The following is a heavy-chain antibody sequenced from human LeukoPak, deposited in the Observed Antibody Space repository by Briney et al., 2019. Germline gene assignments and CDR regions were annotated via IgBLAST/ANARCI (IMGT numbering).Heavy chain of an antibody. J-gene: IGHJ4*02. Sequence: GASVKVSCKAPGYTFTSYYMHWVRQAPGQGLEWMGIINPSGGSTSYAQKFQGRVTMTRDTSTSTVYMELSSLRSEDTAVYYCARDLYDSSGYYLPLRYWGQGTLVTVSS. D-gene: IGHD3-22*01. CDR1: GYTFTSYY. CDR3: ARDLYDSSGYYLPLRY. V-gene: IGHV1-46*01. CDR2: INPSGGST.